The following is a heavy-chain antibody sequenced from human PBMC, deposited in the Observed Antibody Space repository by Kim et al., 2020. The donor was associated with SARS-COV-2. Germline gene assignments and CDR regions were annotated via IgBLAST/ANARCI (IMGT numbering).Heavy chain of an antibody. J-gene: IGHJ6*02. CDR2: IYYSGST. CDR3: ARVPITMVRGVGTLMDV. V-gene: IGHV4-39*07. D-gene: IGHD3-10*01. CDR1: GGSISSSSYY. Sequence: SETLSLTCTVSGGSISSSSYYWGWIRQPPGKGLEWIGSIYYSGSTYYNPSLKSRVTISVDTSKNQFSLKLSSVTAADTAVYYCARVPITMVRGVGTLMDVWGQGTTVTVSS.